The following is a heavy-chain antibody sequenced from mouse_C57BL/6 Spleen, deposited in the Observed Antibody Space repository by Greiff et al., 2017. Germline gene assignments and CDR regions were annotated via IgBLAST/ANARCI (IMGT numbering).Heavy chain of an antibody. Sequence: VQGVESGAELVKPGASVKISCKASGYAFSSYWMNWVKQRPGKGLEWIGQIYPGDGDTNYNGKFKGKATLTADKSSSTAYMQLSSLTSEDSAVYFCARVYYGSNWYFDVWGTGTTVTVSS. CDR3: ARVYYGSNWYFDV. V-gene: IGHV1-80*01. CDR1: GYAFSSYW. D-gene: IGHD1-1*01. J-gene: IGHJ1*03. CDR2: IYPGDGDT.